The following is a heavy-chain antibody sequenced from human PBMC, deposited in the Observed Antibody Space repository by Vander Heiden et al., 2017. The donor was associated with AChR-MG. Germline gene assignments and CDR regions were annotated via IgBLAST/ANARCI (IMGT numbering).Heavy chain of an antibody. CDR2: IWYDGSNK. CDR3: ARDYLGSDY. D-gene: IGHD3-10*01. V-gene: IGHV3-33*01. CDR1: GFTFSSYG. Sequence: QVQLVESGGGVVQPGRSLRLSCAASGFTFSSYGMHWVRQAPGKGLEWVAVIWYDGSNKYYADSVKGRFTNSRDNSKNTLYLQMNSLRAEDTAVYYCARDYLGSDYWGQGTLVTVSS. J-gene: IGHJ4*02.